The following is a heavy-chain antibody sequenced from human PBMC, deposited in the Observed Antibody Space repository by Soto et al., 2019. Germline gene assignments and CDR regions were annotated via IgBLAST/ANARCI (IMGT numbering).Heavy chain of an antibody. J-gene: IGHJ3*02. CDR2: IKSKNDGGAT. D-gene: IGHD1-26*01. Sequence: GGSLRLSCTASGLTFSNAWMNWVRQAPGKGLEWVGRIKSKNDGGATEYSAPVKGRFTMSRDDSKDTLYLQMNSLKTEDTAVYYCTTDAQWGIWGQGTMVTVSS. V-gene: IGHV3-15*07. CDR3: TTDAQWGI. CDR1: GLTFSNAW.